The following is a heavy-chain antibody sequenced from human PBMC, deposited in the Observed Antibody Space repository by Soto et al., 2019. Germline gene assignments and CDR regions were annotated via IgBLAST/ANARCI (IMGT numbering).Heavy chain of an antibody. J-gene: IGHJ4*02. Sequence: SETLSLTCTVSGGSISSYYWSWIRQPPGKGLEWIGYIYYSGSTNYNPSLKSRVTISVDTSKNQFSLKLSSVTAADTAAYYCARAYDISEPYYFDYWGQGTLVTVSS. D-gene: IGHD3-9*01. CDR3: ARAYDISEPYYFDY. CDR2: IYYSGST. CDR1: GGSISSYY. V-gene: IGHV4-59*08.